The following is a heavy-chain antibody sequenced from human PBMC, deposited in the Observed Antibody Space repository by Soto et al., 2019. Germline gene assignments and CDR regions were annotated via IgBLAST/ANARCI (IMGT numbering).Heavy chain of an antibody. D-gene: IGHD3-16*01. V-gene: IGHV3-23*01. Sequence: GGSLRLSCAASGFTFSSYSISWVRQAPWKGLEWVSAISGSGVSTYYADSVKGRFTISRDNSKSTLYLQMNSLRAEDTAVYYCAKPVSYRLDHAFDIWGQGTMVTVSS. CDR3: AKPVSYRLDHAFDI. CDR1: GFTFSSYS. J-gene: IGHJ3*02. CDR2: ISGSGVST.